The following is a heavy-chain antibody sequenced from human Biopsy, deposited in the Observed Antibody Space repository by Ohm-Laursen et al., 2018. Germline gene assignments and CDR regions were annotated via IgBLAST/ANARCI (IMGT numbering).Heavy chain of an antibody. Sequence: GTLSLTWAVSGDSISSYYWSWIRQPPGKGLQWIGYVYYTGSTDYNPSLQSRVTISVDTSKNHFSLRLRSVTPADTAIYYCARDRGYYSDRTVPGYFDLWGRGTLVTASS. V-gene: IGHV4-59*01. CDR3: ARDRGYYSDRTVPGYFDL. D-gene: IGHD3-22*01. CDR2: VYYTGST. J-gene: IGHJ2*01. CDR1: GDSISSYY.